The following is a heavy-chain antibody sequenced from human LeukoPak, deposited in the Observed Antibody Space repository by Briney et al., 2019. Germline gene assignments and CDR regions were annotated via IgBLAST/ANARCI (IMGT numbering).Heavy chain of an antibody. J-gene: IGHJ4*02. Sequence: SETLSLTCTVSGGSISSYYWSWIRQPPGKGLEWIGYIYYSGSTNYNPSLKSRVTISVDTSKNQFSLKLSSVTAADTAVYYCARLRTYYYDSSGPRDFDYWGQGTLVTVSS. CDR3: ARLRTYYYDSSGPRDFDY. D-gene: IGHD3-22*01. CDR2: IYYSGST. V-gene: IGHV4-59*08. CDR1: GGSISSYY.